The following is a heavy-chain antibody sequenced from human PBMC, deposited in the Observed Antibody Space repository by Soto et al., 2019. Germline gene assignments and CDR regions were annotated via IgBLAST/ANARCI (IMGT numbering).Heavy chain of an antibody. D-gene: IGHD2-15*01. CDR2: ISTSIGHT. CDR3: ARGSYCSGGTCTTWFDP. CDR1: GYTFSSYG. V-gene: IGHV1-18*01. Sequence: QVQLVQSGVEVNKPGASVKVSCKASGYTFSSYGITWVRQAPGQGLEWVGWISTSIGHTNYAQIFRGRVSMTADTSTDTAYLELRGLRYDDTAVYYCARGSYCSGGTCTTWFDPWGQGTLVTVSS. J-gene: IGHJ5*02.